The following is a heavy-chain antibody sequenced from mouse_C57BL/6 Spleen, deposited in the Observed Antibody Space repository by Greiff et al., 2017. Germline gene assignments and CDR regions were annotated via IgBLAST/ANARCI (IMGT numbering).Heavy chain of an antibody. CDR2: ISGGGGST. V-gene: IGHV5-9*01. D-gene: IGHD2-2*01. J-gene: IGHJ3*01. CDR3: ATMVTRVQFAY. Sequence: EVKLVESGGGLVKPGGSLKLSCAASGFTFSSYTMSWVRQTPEKRLEWVATISGGGGSTYYPDSVKGRFTFSRDNAKNTLYLQMSSLRSEDTALYYCATMVTRVQFAYWGQGTLVTVSA. CDR1: GFTFSSYT.